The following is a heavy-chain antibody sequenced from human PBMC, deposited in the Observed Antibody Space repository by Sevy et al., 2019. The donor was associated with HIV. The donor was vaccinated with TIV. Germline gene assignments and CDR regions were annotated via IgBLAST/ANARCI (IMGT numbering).Heavy chain of an antibody. D-gene: IGHD6-6*01. CDR2: IIHSGST. CDR3: ARLEYSSSPLYNWFDP. J-gene: IGHJ5*02. V-gene: IGHV4-34*12. CDR1: GGSFSGYY. Sequence: SQTLSLTCAVYGGSFSGYYWSWIRQPPGKGVEWSGEIIHSGSTNYSPSLKSRVTISVDTSKNQFSLKLSSETAADTAVYYCARLEYSSSPLYNWFDPWGQGTLVTVSS.